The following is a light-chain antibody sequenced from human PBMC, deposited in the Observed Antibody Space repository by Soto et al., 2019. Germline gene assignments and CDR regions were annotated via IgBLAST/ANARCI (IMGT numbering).Light chain of an antibody. CDR3: QQRKNWPPIT. Sequence: ERELTQSPATLSLSPGETATLSCRASQNVDKFLAWYQQRPGQPPRLLIFDSSNRATGVPVRFSGSGSGTVFTLTIGSLEPEDSAVYYCQQRKNWPPITLGQGTRLEIK. J-gene: IGKJ5*01. V-gene: IGKV3-11*01. CDR2: DSS. CDR1: QNVDKF.